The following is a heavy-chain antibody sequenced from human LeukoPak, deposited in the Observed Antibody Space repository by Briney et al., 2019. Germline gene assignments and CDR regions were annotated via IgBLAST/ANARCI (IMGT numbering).Heavy chain of an antibody. CDR2: ISGFNGNT. D-gene: IGHD3-22*01. CDR1: GYTFTGYY. V-gene: IGHV1-18*04. CDR3: ARSADSRGFPYYYYMDV. J-gene: IGHJ6*03. Sequence: ASVKVSCKASGYTFTGYYMHWVRQAPGQGLEWMGRISGFNGNTNFAQKFQGRLTMTTDTTTSTAYMELRSLRSDDTAVYYCARSADSRGFPYYYYMDVWGKGTTVIISS.